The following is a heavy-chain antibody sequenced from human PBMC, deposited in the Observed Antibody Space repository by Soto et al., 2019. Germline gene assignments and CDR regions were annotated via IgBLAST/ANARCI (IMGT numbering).Heavy chain of an antibody. V-gene: IGHV1-69*01. Sequence: QVQLVQSGAEVQKPGSSVKVSCKASGGTFSSYAISWVRQAPGQGREWMGGIIPIFCTANYAQKFQDRVTITADESTSTAYMELSSLRSEYTGVYYCAGSSIAAAGIFDYCCQGTLVTVSS. J-gene: IGHJ4*02. CDR2: IIPIFCTA. CDR3: AGSSIAAAGIFDY. D-gene: IGHD6-13*01. CDR1: GGTFSSYA.